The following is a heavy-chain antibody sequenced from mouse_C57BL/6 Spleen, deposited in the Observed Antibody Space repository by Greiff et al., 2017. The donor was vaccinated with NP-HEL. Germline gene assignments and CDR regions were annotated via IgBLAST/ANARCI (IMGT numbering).Heavy chain of an antibody. Sequence: EVKLEESGGGLVQPGGSLKLSCAASGFTFSDYYMYWVRQTPEKRLEWVAYISNGGGSTYYPDTVKGRFTISRDNAKNTLYLQMSRLKSEDTAMYYCARQTTVVARYFDVWGTGTTVTVSS. V-gene: IGHV5-12*01. CDR1: GFTFSDYY. D-gene: IGHD1-1*01. J-gene: IGHJ1*03. CDR2: ISNGGGST. CDR3: ARQTTVVARYFDV.